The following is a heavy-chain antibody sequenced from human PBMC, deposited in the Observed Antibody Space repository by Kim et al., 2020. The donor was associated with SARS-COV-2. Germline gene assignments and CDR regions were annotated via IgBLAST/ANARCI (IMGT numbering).Heavy chain of an antibody. D-gene: IGHD2-8*01. J-gene: IGHJ3*02. CDR1: GGSISSYY. CDR3: AAGLMVYARGVIDAFDI. Sequence: SETLSLTCTVSGGSISSYYWSWIRQPAGKGLEWIGRIYTSGSTNYNPSLKSRVTMSVDTSKNQFSLKLSSVTAADTAVYYCAAGLMVYARGVIDAFDIWGQGTMVTVSS. CDR2: IYTSGST. V-gene: IGHV4-4*07.